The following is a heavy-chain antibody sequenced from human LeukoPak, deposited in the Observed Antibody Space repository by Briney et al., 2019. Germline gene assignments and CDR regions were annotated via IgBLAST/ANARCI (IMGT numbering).Heavy chain of an antibody. CDR3: ARGLEWLTRRHNWFDP. CDR2: INPNSGGT. CDR1: GYTFTGYY. Sequence: GASVKVSCKASGYTFTGYYMHWVRQAPGQGLEWMGWINPNSGGTNYAQKLQGRVTMTTDTSTNTAYLELRSLRSDDTAVYYCARGLEWLTRRHNWFDPWGQGTLVTVSS. V-gene: IGHV1-2*02. J-gene: IGHJ5*02. D-gene: IGHD3-3*01.